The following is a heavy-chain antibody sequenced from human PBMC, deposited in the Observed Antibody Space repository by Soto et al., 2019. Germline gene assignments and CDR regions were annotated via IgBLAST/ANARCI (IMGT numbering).Heavy chain of an antibody. CDR1: GYTFASHY. CDR3: GRDTSGLDY. Sequence: QVQLVQSGAEVKKPGASVKVSCQASGYTFASHYIHWVRQAPGQGLEWMGVINPNGGNTRYAQRFQHRLTLTTDTPTNTVYLDLSSLSSDDTAVYYCGRDTSGLDYWGQGTLVTVSS. V-gene: IGHV1-46*01. J-gene: IGHJ4*02. CDR2: INPNGGNT.